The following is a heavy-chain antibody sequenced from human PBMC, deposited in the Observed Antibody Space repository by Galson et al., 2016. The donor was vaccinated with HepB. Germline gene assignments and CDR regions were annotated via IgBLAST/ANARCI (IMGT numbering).Heavy chain of an antibody. CDR3: ARASIIPGARMIFDP. J-gene: IGHJ5*02. D-gene: IGHD2-2*01. CDR1: GASISDSNW. CDR2: IYHTETS. V-gene: IGHV4-4*02. Sequence: SETLSLTCAVSGASISDSNWWTWVRQVPEKGLEWIGEIYHTETSNNNPFLNSRFTLSVDKSRNEFSLNVTSVTAADTAVYYCARASIIPGARMIFDPWGQGTLVTVSS.